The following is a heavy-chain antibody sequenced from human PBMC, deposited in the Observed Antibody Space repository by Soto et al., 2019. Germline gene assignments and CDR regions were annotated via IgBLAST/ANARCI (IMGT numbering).Heavy chain of an antibody. V-gene: IGHV1-69*01. J-gene: IGHJ6*02. CDR1: GGTFSSYA. CDR3: ARSVGRTAFLPSCYGMDL. Sequence: QVQLVQSGAEVKKPGSSVKVSCKASGGTFSSYAISWVRQAPGQGLEWMGGIIPIFGTANYAQKFQGRVTITADESTSTAYMELSRLRSEDTAVYYCARSVGRTAFLPSCYGMDLWGQGTTVTVSS. CDR2: IIPIFGTA. D-gene: IGHD3-3*02.